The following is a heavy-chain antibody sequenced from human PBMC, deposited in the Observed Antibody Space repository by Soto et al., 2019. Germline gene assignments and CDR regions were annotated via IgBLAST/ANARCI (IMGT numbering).Heavy chain of an antibody. Sequence: QVQLVQSGAEVKKPGASVKVSCKASGYTFTSYDINWVRQATGQGLEWMGWMNPNSGNTGYAQKFQGRVTMTRNTSISTAYMELSSLRSEDTAVYYCARASGAYDFCSGLLVQDAFDIWGQGTMVTVSS. CDR2: MNPNSGNT. CDR3: ARASGAYDFCSGLLVQDAFDI. J-gene: IGHJ3*02. V-gene: IGHV1-8*01. CDR1: GYTFTSYD. D-gene: IGHD3-3*01.